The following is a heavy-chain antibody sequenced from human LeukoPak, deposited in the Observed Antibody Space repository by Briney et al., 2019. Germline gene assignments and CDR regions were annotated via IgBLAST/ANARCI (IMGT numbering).Heavy chain of an antibody. D-gene: IGHD2-15*01. CDR3: AQDGYCNSAHCYTGAIEM. CDR1: GFTLSSYG. J-gene: IGHJ3*02. Sequence: GGALRLSCAASGFTLSSYGFQWVRRGPGKGLGGGAFIPSGTANEYYADSVKGRFTIARDNSKNTLYLEMKSLRAEDTALYFCAQDGYCNSAHCYTGAIEMWGQGTMVTVS. CDR2: IPSGTANE. V-gene: IGHV3-30*02.